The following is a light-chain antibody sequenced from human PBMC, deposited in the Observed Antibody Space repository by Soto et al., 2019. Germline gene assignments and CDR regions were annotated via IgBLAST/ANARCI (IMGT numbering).Light chain of an antibody. Sequence: AIQLTQSPSSLYASVGDRVTITCRASQAIRSALGWYQQKPGKVPKLLIYAASILQSGVPSRFSGSGSGTDFTLTISSLQPEDFATYYCLLDFRYFWAFGQGTKVEIK. V-gene: IGKV1-6*01. CDR3: LLDFRYFWA. CDR1: QAIRSA. J-gene: IGKJ1*01. CDR2: AAS.